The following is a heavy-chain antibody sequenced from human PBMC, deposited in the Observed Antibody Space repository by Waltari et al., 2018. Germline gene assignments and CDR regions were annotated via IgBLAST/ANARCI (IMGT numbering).Heavy chain of an antibody. CDR2: IYYSGST. CDR3: ARAGALYSSSDYYFDY. D-gene: IGHD6-6*01. Sequence: QVQLQESGPGLVKPSETLSLTCTVSGGSISSYYWSWIRQPPGKGLEWIGYIYYSGSTNYNPSLKSRVTISVDTSKNQFSLKLSSVTAADTAVYYCARAGALYSSSDYYFDYWGQGTLVTVSS. V-gene: IGHV4-59*01. J-gene: IGHJ4*02. CDR1: GGSISSYY.